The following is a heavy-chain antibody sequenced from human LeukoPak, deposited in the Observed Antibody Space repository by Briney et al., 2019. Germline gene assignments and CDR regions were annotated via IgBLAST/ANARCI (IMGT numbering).Heavy chain of an antibody. CDR2: IGTAGDT. D-gene: IGHD3-22*01. Sequence: GGSLRLSCAASGFTFSSYDMHWVRHATGKGLEWVSAIGTAGDTYYPGSVKGRFTISRENAKNSLYLQMNSLRAGDTAVYYCARDLSVDSSGYYRIGDDSDAFDIWGQGTMVTVSS. CDR1: GFTFSSYD. V-gene: IGHV3-13*01. J-gene: IGHJ3*02. CDR3: ARDLSVDSSGYYRIGDDSDAFDI.